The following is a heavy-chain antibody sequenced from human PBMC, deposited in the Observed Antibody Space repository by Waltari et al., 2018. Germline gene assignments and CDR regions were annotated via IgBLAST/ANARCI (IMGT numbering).Heavy chain of an antibody. Sequence: QLQLQESGPGLVKPSETLSLTCTVSGGSISSSSYYWGWIRQPPGKGLEWIGSIYYSGSTYYNPSLKSRVTISVDTSKNQFSLKLSSVTAADTAVYYCARIEAPFWRGNFDYWGQGTLVTVSS. D-gene: IGHD3-3*01. J-gene: IGHJ4*02. CDR2: IYYSGST. CDR1: GGSISSSSYY. V-gene: IGHV4-39*07. CDR3: ARIEAPFWRGNFDY.